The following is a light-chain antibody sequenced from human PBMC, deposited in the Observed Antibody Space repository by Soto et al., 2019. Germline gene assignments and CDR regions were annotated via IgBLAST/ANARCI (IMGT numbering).Light chain of an antibody. V-gene: IGKV3-15*01. Sequence: EIVMTQSPATLSVSPGERATLPCRASQSVSSNLAWYQQKPGQAPRLLIYGASTRATGIPARFSGSGSGTEFTLTISSLQSEDFAVYYCQQYNNWPRGTFGQGTKVDIK. CDR2: GAS. J-gene: IGKJ1*01. CDR3: QQYNNWPRGT. CDR1: QSVSSN.